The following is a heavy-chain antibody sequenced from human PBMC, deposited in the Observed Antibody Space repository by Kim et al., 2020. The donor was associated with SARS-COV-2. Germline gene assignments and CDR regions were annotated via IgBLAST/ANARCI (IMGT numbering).Heavy chain of an antibody. J-gene: IGHJ6*02. V-gene: IGHV1-2*02. CDR3: ARDASDYHFWSGSHRHAMDV. D-gene: IGHD3-3*01. CDR1: GYIFRGNY. Sequence: ASVKVSCKASGYIFRGNYIHWVRQAPGQGFEWMGWINPDRDVTSYAQKFQGRVTMTRDTSLSTVYMELHRLTSDDAAVYYCARDASDYHFWSGSHRHAMDVWGQGTTVIVSS. CDR2: INPDRDVT.